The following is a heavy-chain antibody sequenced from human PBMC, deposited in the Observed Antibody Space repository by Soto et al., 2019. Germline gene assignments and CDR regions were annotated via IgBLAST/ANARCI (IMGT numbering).Heavy chain of an antibody. CDR1: GYTFTSYY. CDR3: ARDRGEMATIGTVRYFDY. Sequence: GASVKVSCKASGYTFTSYYMHWVRQAPGQGLEWMGIINPSGGSTSYAQRFQGRVTMTRDTSTSTVYMELSSLRSEDTAVYYCARDRGEMATIGTVRYFDYWGQGTLVTVSS. D-gene: IGHD1-1*01. J-gene: IGHJ4*02. CDR2: INPSGGST. V-gene: IGHV1-46*01.